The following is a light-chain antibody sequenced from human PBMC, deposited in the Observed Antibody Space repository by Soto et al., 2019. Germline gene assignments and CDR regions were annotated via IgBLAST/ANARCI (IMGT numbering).Light chain of an antibody. Sequence: EIVMTQSPATLSVSPGERATLSCRASQSVSSNLAWYQQKPGQAPRLLIYGASTRATGIPARFSGSGSGTEFTLTISSLQSADFAVYYCQQYNNWPREFGQGTKVEIK. J-gene: IGKJ1*01. CDR1: QSVSSN. V-gene: IGKV3-15*01. CDR2: GAS. CDR3: QQYNNWPRE.